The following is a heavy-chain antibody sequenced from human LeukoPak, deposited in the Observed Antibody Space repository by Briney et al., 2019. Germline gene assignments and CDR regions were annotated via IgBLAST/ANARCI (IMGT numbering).Heavy chain of an antibody. V-gene: IGHV1-46*01. CDR2: INPSSGST. CDR1: GYSFTSYY. J-gene: IGHJ6*03. Sequence: ASVKVSCKASGYSFTSYYIHWVRQAPGQGLEWMGIINPSSGSTRYAQEFQGRVTLTRDRSTSTVYMEVSSLRSEDTAVYYCARDGLGYTSSSTDYMDVWGKGTTVTVS. D-gene: IGHD6-13*01. CDR3: ARDGLGYTSSSTDYMDV.